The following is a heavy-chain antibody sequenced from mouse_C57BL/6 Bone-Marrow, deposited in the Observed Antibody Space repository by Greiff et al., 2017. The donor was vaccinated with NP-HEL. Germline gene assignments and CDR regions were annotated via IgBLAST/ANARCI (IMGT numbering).Heavy chain of an antibody. V-gene: IGHV1-42*01. CDR3: AREEYSFAY. Sequence: EVQLQQSGPELVKPGASVKISCKASGYSFTGYYMNWVKQSPEKSLEWIGEINPSTGGTTYNQKFKAKATLTVDKSSSTAYMQLKSLTSEDSAVYYCAREEYSFAYWGQGTLVTVSA. D-gene: IGHD5-2*01. CDR1: GYSFTGYY. J-gene: IGHJ3*01. CDR2: INPSTGGT.